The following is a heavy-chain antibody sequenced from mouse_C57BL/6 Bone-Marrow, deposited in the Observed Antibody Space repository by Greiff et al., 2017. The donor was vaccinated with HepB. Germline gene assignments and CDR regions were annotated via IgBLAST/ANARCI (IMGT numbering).Heavy chain of an antibody. CDR1: GFTFSSYA. D-gene: IGHD2-5*01. Sequence: DVHLVESGEGLVKPGGSLKLSCAASGFTFSSYAMSWVRQTPEKRLEWVAYISSGGDYIYYADTVKGRFTISRDNARNTLYLQMSSLKSEDTAMYYCTRDHSNHEGDYWGQGTSVTVSS. CDR3: TRDHSNHEGDY. J-gene: IGHJ4*01. CDR2: ISSGGDYI. V-gene: IGHV5-9-1*02.